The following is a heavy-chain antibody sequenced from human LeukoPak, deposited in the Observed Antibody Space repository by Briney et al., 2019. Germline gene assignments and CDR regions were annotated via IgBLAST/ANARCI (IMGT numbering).Heavy chain of an antibody. D-gene: IGHD2-2*01. Sequence: PGGSLRLSCAASGFTFSSYGMHWVRQAPGKGLEWVADIWYDGSNKYYADSVKGRFTISRDNSKNTLYLQMNSLRAGDTAVYYCARSGYCSSTSCYAGAFDIWGQGTMVTVSS. CDR1: GFTFSSYG. J-gene: IGHJ3*02. CDR3: ARSGYCSSTSCYAGAFDI. V-gene: IGHV3-33*01. CDR2: IWYDGSNK.